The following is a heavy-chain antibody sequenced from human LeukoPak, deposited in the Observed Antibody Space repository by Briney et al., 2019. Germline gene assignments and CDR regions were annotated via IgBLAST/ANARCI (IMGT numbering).Heavy chain of an antibody. CDR1: GFTFRNYA. V-gene: IGHV3-23*01. CDR3: AKDPGCSGGSCYPEYAFDI. D-gene: IGHD2-15*01. J-gene: IGHJ3*02. Sequence: GGSLRLSCAVSGFTFRNYAMSWVRQAPGKGLEWVSVISGNGGSTNYADSVKGRFTISRDNSENTLYLQMNSLRVEDTAVYYCAKDPGCSGGSCYPEYAFDIWGQGTMVTVSS. CDR2: ISGNGGST.